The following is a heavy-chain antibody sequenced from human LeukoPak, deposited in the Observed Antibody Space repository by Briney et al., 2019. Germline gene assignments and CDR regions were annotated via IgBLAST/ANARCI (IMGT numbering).Heavy chain of an antibody. D-gene: IGHD2-15*01. Sequence: KPGGSLRLSCAASGFTFSDYYMSWIRQAPGKGLEWVSYISSSSSYTNYADSVKGRFTISRDNAKNSLYLQMNSLGAEDTAVYYCAGLGYCSGGSCYDLYYFDYWGQGTLVTVSS. CDR2: ISSSSSYT. J-gene: IGHJ4*02. CDR3: AGLGYCSGGSCYDLYYFDY. V-gene: IGHV3-11*06. CDR1: GFTFSDYY.